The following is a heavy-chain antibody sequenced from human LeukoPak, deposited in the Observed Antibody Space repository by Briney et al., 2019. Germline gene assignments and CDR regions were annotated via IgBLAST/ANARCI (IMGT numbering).Heavy chain of an antibody. CDR3: ARDEAYAFDI. J-gene: IGHJ3*02. CDR2: INHSGST. CDR1: GGSFSGYY. Sequence: PSETLSLTCAVYGGSFSGYYWSWIRQPPGKGLEWIGEINHSGSTNYNPSLKSRVTISVDTSKNQFSLKLSSVTAADTAVYYCARDEAYAFDIRGQGTKVTVSA. V-gene: IGHV4-34*01.